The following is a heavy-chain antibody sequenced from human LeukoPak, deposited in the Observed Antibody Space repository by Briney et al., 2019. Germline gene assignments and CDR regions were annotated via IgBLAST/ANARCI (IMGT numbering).Heavy chain of an antibody. Sequence: PGGTLRLSCAASGFTFSSYWMHWVRQAPGKGLVWVSRINSDGSSTNYADSVKGRFTISRDNAKNTLYLQMNSLRAEDTAVYYCAIMYSGVRGDFDYWGQGTLVTVSS. CDR3: AIMYSGVRGDFDY. D-gene: IGHD1-26*01. CDR1: GFTFSSYW. V-gene: IGHV3-74*01. J-gene: IGHJ4*02. CDR2: INSDGSST.